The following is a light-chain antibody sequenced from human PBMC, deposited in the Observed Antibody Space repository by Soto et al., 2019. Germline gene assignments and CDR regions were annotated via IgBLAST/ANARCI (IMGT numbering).Light chain of an antibody. V-gene: IGKV3-20*01. Sequence: EIVLTQSPDTLSLSPGERATLSCRASQTVVSTSLTWYQQKPGQAPKVLIYGATRRAAGISDRFSGSGSGTDFTLTITRLEPDDFAVYYCQQYDSSPRTFGQGTKVEMK. CDR1: QTVVSTS. J-gene: IGKJ1*01. CDR3: QQYDSSPRT. CDR2: GAT.